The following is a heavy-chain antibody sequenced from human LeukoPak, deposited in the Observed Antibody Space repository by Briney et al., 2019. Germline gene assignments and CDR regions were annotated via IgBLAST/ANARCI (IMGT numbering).Heavy chain of an antibody. CDR1: GGSISSSNYR. V-gene: IGHV4-39*01. J-gene: IGHJ6*03. D-gene: IGHD3-10*01. Sequence: SQTLSLTCTVSGGSISSSNYRWGWIRQPPGKGLEWIGSIYYSGNTYYNPSLKSRFTISLDTSKNQFSLKLSSVTAADTAVYYCASVRRGFGESSKYYAYYYMGVWGKGTTVTISS. CDR2: IYYSGNT. CDR3: ASVRRGFGESSKYYAYYYMGV.